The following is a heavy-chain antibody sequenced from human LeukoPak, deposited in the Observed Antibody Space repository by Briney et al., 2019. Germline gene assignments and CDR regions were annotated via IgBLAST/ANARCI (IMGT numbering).Heavy chain of an antibody. Sequence: ASVKVSCKASGGTFSSYAISWVRQAPGQGLEWMGRIIPIFGTANYAQKFQGRVTITTDESTRTAYMELSSLRSEDTAVYYCARISRIAVAGHGTWFDPWGQGTLVTVSS. D-gene: IGHD6-19*01. CDR2: IIPIFGTA. J-gene: IGHJ5*02. V-gene: IGHV1-69*05. CDR1: GGTFSSYA. CDR3: ARISRIAVAGHGTWFDP.